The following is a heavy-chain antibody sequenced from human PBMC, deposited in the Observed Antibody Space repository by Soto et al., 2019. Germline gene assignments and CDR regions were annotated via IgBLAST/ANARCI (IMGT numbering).Heavy chain of an antibody. D-gene: IGHD1-1*01. CDR2: ISRSGTT. CDR1: NGSFGGFY. Sequence: PSETLSLTCEVYNGSFGGFYWSWVRQFPGKGLEWIGEISRSGTTNSNPSLKSRATISLDTSNNHFSLTLRSVTAADTAIYYCARTSMEVYFDSWGQGTLFTVSS. J-gene: IGHJ4*02. CDR3: ARTSMEVYFDS. V-gene: IGHV4-34*01.